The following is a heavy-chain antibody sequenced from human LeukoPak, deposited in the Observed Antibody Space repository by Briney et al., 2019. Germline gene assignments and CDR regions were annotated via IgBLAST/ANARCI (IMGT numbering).Heavy chain of an antibody. V-gene: IGHV1-8*01. D-gene: IGHD3-3*01. CDR2: MNPNSGNT. CDR1: GYTFTSYD. J-gene: IGHJ5*02. Sequence: ASVTVSFKASGYTFTSYDNNWVRQATGQGLEWMGWMNPNSGNTGYAHKFQGRVTMTRNTSISTAYMELSSLRSEDTAVYYCARGRGVNINWLDPWGQGTLVTVSS. CDR3: ARGRGVNINWLDP.